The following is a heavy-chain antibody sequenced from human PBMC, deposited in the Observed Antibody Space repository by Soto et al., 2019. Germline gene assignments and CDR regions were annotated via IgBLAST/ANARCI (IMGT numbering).Heavy chain of an antibody. V-gene: IGHV3-30*18. CDR2: ISYDGSNK. CDR3: AKDATIFGVVHIPGY. D-gene: IGHD3-3*01. Sequence: GGSLRLSCAASGFTFSSYGMHWVRQAPGKGLEWVAVISYDGSNKYYADSVKGRFTISRDNSKNTLYLQMNSLRAEDTAVYYCAKDATIFGVVHIPGYWGQGTLVTSPQ. J-gene: IGHJ4*02. CDR1: GFTFSSYG.